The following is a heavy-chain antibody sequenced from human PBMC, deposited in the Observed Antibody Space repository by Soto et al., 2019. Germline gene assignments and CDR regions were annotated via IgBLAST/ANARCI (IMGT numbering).Heavy chain of an antibody. D-gene: IGHD5-18*01. V-gene: IGHV1-69*12. CDR3: ATQGLPTYYYYGMDV. Sequence: QVQLVQSGAEVKKPGSSVKVSCKASGGTFSSYAISWVRQAPGQGLEWMGGVFPIFGTANYAQKFQGRVTITADESTSTAYMELSSLRSEDTAVYYCATQGLPTYYYYGMDVWGQGTTVTVSS. CDR1: GGTFSSYA. CDR2: VFPIFGTA. J-gene: IGHJ6*02.